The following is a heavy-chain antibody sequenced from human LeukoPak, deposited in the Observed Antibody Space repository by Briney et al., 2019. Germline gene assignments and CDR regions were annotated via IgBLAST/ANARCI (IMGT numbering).Heavy chain of an antibody. CDR2: IYYSGST. CDR1: GGSISSSSYS. V-gene: IGHV4-39*07. Sequence: SETLSLTCTVSGGSISSSSYSWGWIRQPPGKGLEWIGSIYYSGSTYYNPSLKSRVTTSVDTSKNQFSLKLSSVTAADTAVYYCARESYGSRSYDYYYYYMDVWGKGTTVTVSS. CDR3: ARESYGSRSYDYYYYYMDV. D-gene: IGHD3-10*01. J-gene: IGHJ6*03.